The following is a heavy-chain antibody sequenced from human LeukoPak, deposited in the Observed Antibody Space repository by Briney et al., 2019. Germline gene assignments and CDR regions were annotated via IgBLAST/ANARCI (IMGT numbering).Heavy chain of an antibody. D-gene: IGHD6-19*01. CDR3: ARTHSSGWSGSYWYFDL. Sequence: PSQTLSLTCTVSGGSISSGSYYWSLIRQPAGKGLEWIGRIYTSGSTNYNPSLKSRVTISVDTSKNQFSLKLSSVTAADTAVYYCARTHSSGWSGSYWYFDLWGRGTLVTVSS. CDR2: IYTSGST. V-gene: IGHV4-61*02. J-gene: IGHJ2*01. CDR1: GGSISSGSYY.